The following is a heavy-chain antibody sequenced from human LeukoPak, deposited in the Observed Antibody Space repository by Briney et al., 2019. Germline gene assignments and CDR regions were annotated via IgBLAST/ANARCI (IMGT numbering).Heavy chain of an antibody. J-gene: IGHJ4*02. CDR3: ARDRSGSYLWGNFDY. D-gene: IGHD1-26*01. Sequence: GASVKVSCKASGGTFSSYAISWVRQAPGQGLEWMGGIIPIFGTANYAQKFQGRVTITADESTSTAHMELSSLRSEDTAVYYCARDRSGSYLWGNFDYWGQGTLVTVSS. CDR2: IIPIFGTA. CDR1: GGTFSSYA. V-gene: IGHV1-69*13.